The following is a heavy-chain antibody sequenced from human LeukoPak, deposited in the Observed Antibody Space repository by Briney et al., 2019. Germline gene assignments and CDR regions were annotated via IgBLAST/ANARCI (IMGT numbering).Heavy chain of an antibody. CDR3: AKVLFGSGSYYNGLGLDY. J-gene: IGHJ4*02. CDR1: GFTFDDYA. V-gene: IGHV3-9*01. CDR2: ISWNSGSI. D-gene: IGHD3-10*01. Sequence: PGGPLRLSCAASGFTFDDYAMHWVRQAPGKGLEWVSGISWNSGSIGYADSVKGRFTISRDNAKNSLYLQMNSLRAEDTALYYCAKVLFGSGSYYNGLGLDYWGQGTLVTVSS.